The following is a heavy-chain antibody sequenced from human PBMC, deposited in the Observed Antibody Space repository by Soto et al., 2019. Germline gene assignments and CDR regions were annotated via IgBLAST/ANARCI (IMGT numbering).Heavy chain of an antibody. V-gene: IGHV4-4*02. J-gene: IGHJ3*02. CDR2: ISHSGST. CDR3: ARSPSRSWYAGGAFDI. D-gene: IGHD6-13*01. Sequence: PSETLSLTCAVSVASISSSNWWTWVRQPPGKGLEWIGEISHSGSTNYNPSLKSRITISVDRSKKQFSLELRSVTAADTAAYYCARSPSRSWYAGGAFDIWGHGTMVTVSS. CDR1: VASISSSNW.